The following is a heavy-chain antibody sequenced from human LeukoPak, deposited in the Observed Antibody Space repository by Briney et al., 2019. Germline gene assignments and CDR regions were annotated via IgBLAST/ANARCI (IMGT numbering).Heavy chain of an antibody. Sequence: GGSLRLSCAASGFTLSSYSMNWVRQAPGKGLEWVSSISSSSSYIYYADSVKGRFTISRDNAKNSLYPQMNSLRAEDTAVYYCAGGVGYCSSTSCRTLTYWGQGTLVTVSS. J-gene: IGHJ4*02. CDR1: GFTLSSYS. D-gene: IGHD2-2*01. CDR2: ISSSSSYI. CDR3: AGGVGYCSSTSCRTLTY. V-gene: IGHV3-21*01.